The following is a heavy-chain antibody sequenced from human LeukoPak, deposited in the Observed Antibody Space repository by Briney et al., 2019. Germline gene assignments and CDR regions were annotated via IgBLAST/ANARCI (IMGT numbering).Heavy chain of an antibody. V-gene: IGHV4-59*12. CDR3: AREEQWLVRSFDY. J-gene: IGHJ4*02. CDR1: GGSISSYY. Sequence: PSETLSLTCTVSGGSISSYYWSWIRQPPGKGLEWIGYIYYSGSTNYNPSLKSRVTISVDTSKNQFSLKLSSVTAADTAVYYCAREEQWLVRSFDYWGQGTLVTVSS. CDR2: IYYSGST. D-gene: IGHD6-19*01.